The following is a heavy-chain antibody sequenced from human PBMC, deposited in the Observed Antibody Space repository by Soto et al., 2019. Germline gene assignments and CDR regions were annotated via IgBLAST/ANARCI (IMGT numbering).Heavy chain of an antibody. CDR2: IYYSGST. CDR3: GPVVPAALVDYFDY. D-gene: IGHD2-2*01. CDR1: GGSISSSSYY. Sequence: QLQLQESGPGLVKPSETLSLTCTVSGGSISSSSYYWGWIRQPPGKGLEWIGSIYYSGSTYYNPSLKSRVTRNVKTSKNQFVLKLSTVTGAEKAVYFCGPVVPAALVDYFDYWGQGTLVTVSS. V-gene: IGHV4-39*01. J-gene: IGHJ4*02.